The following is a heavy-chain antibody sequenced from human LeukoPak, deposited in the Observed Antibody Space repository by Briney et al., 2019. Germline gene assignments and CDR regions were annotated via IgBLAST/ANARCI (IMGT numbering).Heavy chain of an antibody. CDR1: GFTFDDYA. J-gene: IGHJ6*02. D-gene: IGHD4-4*01. CDR3: AKDPPRATVNYYYYGLDV. CDR2: ISWNSGTI. Sequence: GGSLRLSCAASGFTFDDYAMHWVRQAPGKGLEWVSGISWNSGTIVYADSVEGRFTISRDNAKNSLYLQMNSLRPEDTAMYYCAKDPPRATVNYYYYGLDVWGQGTSVTVSS. V-gene: IGHV3-9*01.